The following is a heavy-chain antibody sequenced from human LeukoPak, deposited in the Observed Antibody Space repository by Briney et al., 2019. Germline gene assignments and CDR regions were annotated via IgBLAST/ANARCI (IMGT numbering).Heavy chain of an antibody. Sequence: GGSLRLSCAAPGFTFSDYYMSWIRQAPGKGLEWVSYISSSSSYTNYADSVKGRFTISRDNAKNSLYLQMNSLRAEDTAVYYCARGGLAIDAFDIWGQVTMVTVSS. CDR3: ARGGLAIDAFDI. CDR2: ISSSSSYT. V-gene: IGHV3-11*05. D-gene: IGHD6-19*01. J-gene: IGHJ3*02. CDR1: GFTFSDYY.